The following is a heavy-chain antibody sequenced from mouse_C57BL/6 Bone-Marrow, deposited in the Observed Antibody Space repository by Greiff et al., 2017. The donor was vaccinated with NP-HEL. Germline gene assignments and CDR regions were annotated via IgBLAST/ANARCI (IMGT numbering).Heavy chain of an antibody. V-gene: IGHV1-74*01. CDR3: AINGYYRYAMDY. CDR2: IHPSDSDT. Sequence: QVQLKQSGAELVKPGASVKVSCKASGYTFTSYWMHWVKQRPGQGLEWIGRIHPSDSDTNYNQKFKGKATLTVDKSSSTAYMQLSSLTSEDSAVYYCAINGYYRYAMDYWGQGTSVTVSS. D-gene: IGHD2-3*01. J-gene: IGHJ4*01. CDR1: GYTFTSYW.